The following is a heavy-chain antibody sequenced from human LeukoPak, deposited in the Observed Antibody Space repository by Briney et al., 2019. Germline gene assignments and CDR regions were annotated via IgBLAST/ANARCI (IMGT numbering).Heavy chain of an antibody. CDR1: GFTFSSYG. J-gene: IGHJ4*02. D-gene: IGHD5/OR15-5a*01. CDR3: ANEGLSD. CDR2: ISYDGSNK. V-gene: IGHV3-30*18. Sequence: GRSLRLSCAASGFTFSSYGMHWVRQAPGKGLEWVAVISYDGSNKYYADSVKGRFTISRDNSKNTLYLQMNSLRAEDTAVYYCANEGLSDWGQGTLVTVSS.